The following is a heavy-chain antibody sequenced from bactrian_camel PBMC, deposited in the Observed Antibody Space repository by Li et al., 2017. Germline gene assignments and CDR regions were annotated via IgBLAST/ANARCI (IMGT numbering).Heavy chain of an antibody. CDR1: GDAYGRGY. CDR3: AVNRWSCSLDGINLRGY. CDR2: LYTGGGYA. V-gene: IGHV3S1*01. J-gene: IGHJ4*01. Sequence: HVQLVESGGGSVQPGGSLNLSCVITGDAYGRGYVGWFRLPPSGKGRERVAILYTGGGYAAYADSVKGRFTVSQDNDKNTLSLQMTNLKPEDTGTYFCAVNRWSCSLDGINLRGYWGQGTQVTV. D-gene: IGHD1*01.